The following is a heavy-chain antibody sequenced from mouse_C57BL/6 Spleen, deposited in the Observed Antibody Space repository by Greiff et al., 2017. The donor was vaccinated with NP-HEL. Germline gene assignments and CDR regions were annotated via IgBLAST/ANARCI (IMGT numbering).Heavy chain of an antibody. Sequence: EVMLVESGGGLVKPGGSLKLSCAASGFTFSSYAMSWVRQTPAKRLEWVATISDGGSYTYYPANVKGRFTISRDNAKNNLYLQMSHLKSEDTAMYYCARDRYYGSSHVDWYFDVWGTGTTVTVSS. CDR1: GFTFSSYA. CDR3: ARDRYYGSSHVDWYFDV. D-gene: IGHD1-1*01. CDR2: ISDGGSYT. J-gene: IGHJ1*03. V-gene: IGHV5-4*01.